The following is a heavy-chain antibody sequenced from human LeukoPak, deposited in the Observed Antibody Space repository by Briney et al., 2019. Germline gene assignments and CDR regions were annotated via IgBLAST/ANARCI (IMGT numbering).Heavy chain of an antibody. CDR3: ARGYSILTGYYYFDS. CDR1: GGSISSSSYY. V-gene: IGHV4-39*07. D-gene: IGHD3-9*01. Sequence: SETLSLTCTVSGGSISSSSYYWGWIRQPPGKGLEWIGSIYYSGSTYYNPSLKSRVTISVDTSKNQFSLRLSSVTAADTAVYYCARGYSILTGYYYFDSWGQGTLVTVSS. J-gene: IGHJ4*02. CDR2: IYYSGST.